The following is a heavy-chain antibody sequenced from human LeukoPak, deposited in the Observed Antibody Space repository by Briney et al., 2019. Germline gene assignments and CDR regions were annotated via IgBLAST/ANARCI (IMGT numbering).Heavy chain of an antibody. D-gene: IGHD2-15*01. CDR1: GFTLGSHD. J-gene: IGHJ3*02. CDR2: VSSGFHA. Sequence: PGGSLRLSCTASGFTLGSHDMHWVRQSPGQGLEWVAAVSSGFHAFFADSVQGRFTVSRDNSKNTLYLQMNSLRAEDTAVYYCARGEDIVVVVAATLISAGAFDIWGQGTMVTVSS. V-gene: IGHV3-30*03. CDR3: ARGEDIVVVVAATLISAGAFDI.